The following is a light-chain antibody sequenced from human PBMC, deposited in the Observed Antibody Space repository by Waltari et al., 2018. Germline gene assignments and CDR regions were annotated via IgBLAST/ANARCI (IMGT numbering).Light chain of an antibody. J-gene: IGKJ2*01. CDR1: QSINSY. CDR2: VAS. V-gene: IGKV1-39*01. Sequence: DIQMTQSPSSLSASVGDSVTITCRASQSINSYVSWYQQKPGQAPKLLIYVASTLESGVPLRFSGSGSGTDFTLTITNLQSEDFATYYCQQGYSAPHTFGQGTTLEIK. CDR3: QQGYSAPHT.